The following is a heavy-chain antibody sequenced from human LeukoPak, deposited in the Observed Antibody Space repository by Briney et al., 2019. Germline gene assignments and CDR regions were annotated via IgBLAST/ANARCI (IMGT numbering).Heavy chain of an antibody. D-gene: IGHD6-19*01. J-gene: IGHJ4*02. CDR2: IYYSGST. CDR3: ARIAVAGTSLDY. V-gene: IGHV4-59*01. CDR1: GGSISSYY. Sequence: SETLSLTCTVSGGSISSYYWSWIRQPPGKGLEWIGYIYYSGSTNYNPSLKSRVTISVDTSKNQFSLKLSSVTAADTAVYYCARIAVAGTSLDYWGQGTLVTVSS.